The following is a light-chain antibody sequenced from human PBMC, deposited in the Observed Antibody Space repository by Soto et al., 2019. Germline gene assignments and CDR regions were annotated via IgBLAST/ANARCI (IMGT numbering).Light chain of an antibody. V-gene: IGLV7-46*01. Sequence: QAVVTQEPSVTVSPGGSVTLTCASSAGTVSSAQYPYRIQQKAGQAPRTLIYDTIHKHSWTPARFSGSLLGGKAALTLSGSPPEDEADYYCCLQYTDFRVFGGGTKLTVL. J-gene: IGLJ3*02. CDR3: CLQYTDFRV. CDR2: DTI. CDR1: AGTVSSAQY.